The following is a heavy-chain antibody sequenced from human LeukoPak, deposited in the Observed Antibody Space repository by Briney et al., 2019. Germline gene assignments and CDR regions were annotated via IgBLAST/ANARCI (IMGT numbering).Heavy chain of an antibody. CDR2: ISWNSGSI. J-gene: IGHJ4*02. V-gene: IGHV3-9*01. CDR1: GFTFDDYG. CDR3: AKTGSGYYSFDS. Sequence: GRSLRLSCAASGFTFDDYGMHWVRQAPGKGLEWVSGISWNSGSIGYADSVKGRFTISRDNSKNTVYLQMDSLRAEDTAVYYCAKTGSGYYSFDSWGQGTLVTVSS. D-gene: IGHD3-3*01.